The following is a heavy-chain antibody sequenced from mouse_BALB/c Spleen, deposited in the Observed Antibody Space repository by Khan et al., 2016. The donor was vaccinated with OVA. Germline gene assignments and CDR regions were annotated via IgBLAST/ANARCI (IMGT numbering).Heavy chain of an antibody. J-gene: IGHJ4*01. CDR2: IWSDGST. D-gene: IGHD2-10*01. V-gene: IGHV2-6-1*01. CDR3: ARQPYYHYNIMDY. CDR1: GFSLTNYG. Sequence: QVQLKQSGPGLAAPSQSLSITRTISGFSLTNYGVHWVRQPPGKGLEWLVVIWSDGSTNYNSVLKSRLTITKDNSQSQVFLKMNSLQTDDTAIYFCARQPYYHYNIMDYWGQGTSVTVSS.